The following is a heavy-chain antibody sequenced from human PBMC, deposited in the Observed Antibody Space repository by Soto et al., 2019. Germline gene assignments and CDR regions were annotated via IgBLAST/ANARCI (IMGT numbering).Heavy chain of an antibody. V-gene: IGHV3-30*18. D-gene: IGHD6-13*01. Sequence: QVQLVESGGGVVQPGRSLRLSCAASGFTFSSYGMHWVRQAPGTGLEWVAVISYDGSNKYYADSVNGRFTISRDNSKKTLYLQMNSLRAEDTAVYYCAKGLAAAGYYYYGMDVWGQGTTVTVSS. CDR3: AKGLAAAGYYYYGMDV. CDR1: GFTFSSYG. J-gene: IGHJ6*02. CDR2: ISYDGSNK.